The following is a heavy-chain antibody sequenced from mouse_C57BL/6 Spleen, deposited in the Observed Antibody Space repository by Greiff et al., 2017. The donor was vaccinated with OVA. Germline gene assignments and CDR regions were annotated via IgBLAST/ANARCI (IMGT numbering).Heavy chain of an antibody. Sequence: VKLMESGAELVKPGASVKISCKASGYAFSSYWMNWVKQRPGKGLEWIGQIYPGDGDTNYNGKFKGKATLTADKSSSTAYMQLSSLTSEDSAVYFCARGGTRGFDYWGQGTTLTVSS. CDR1: GYAFSSYW. V-gene: IGHV1-80*01. CDR2: IYPGDGDT. CDR3: ARGGTRGFDY. J-gene: IGHJ2*01. D-gene: IGHD2-14*01.